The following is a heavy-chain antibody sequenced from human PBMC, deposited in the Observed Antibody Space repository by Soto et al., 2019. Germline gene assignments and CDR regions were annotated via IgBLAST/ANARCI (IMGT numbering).Heavy chain of an antibody. Sequence: EVQLVESGGGLVQPGRSLRLSCAASGFTLDDYAMHWVRQAPGKGLEWVSGISWNSGSIGYADSVKGRFTISRDNAKNSLYLQMNSLRAEDTALYYCAAGIAAGKWGQGTLVTVSS. CDR1: GFTLDDYA. CDR2: ISWNSGSI. J-gene: IGHJ4*02. D-gene: IGHD6-13*01. CDR3: AAGIAAGK. V-gene: IGHV3-9*01.